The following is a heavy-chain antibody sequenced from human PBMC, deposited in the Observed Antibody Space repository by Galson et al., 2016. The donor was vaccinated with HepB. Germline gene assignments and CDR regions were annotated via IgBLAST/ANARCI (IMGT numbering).Heavy chain of an antibody. D-gene: IGHD5-12*01. CDR2: FDPEDGET. CDR3: ATGGGSHLDQ. V-gene: IGHV1-24*01. J-gene: IGHJ4*02. CDR1: GYTLTELS. Sequence: SVKVSCKVSGYTLTELSMHWVRQAPGKGLEWMGNFDPEDGETIYTQKFQGRVTMTEDTSTDTAFMELSSLRSEDTAVYFCATGGGSHLDQWGPGTLVTVSP.